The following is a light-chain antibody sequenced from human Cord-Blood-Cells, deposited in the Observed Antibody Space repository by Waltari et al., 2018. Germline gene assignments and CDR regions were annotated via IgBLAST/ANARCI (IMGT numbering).Light chain of an antibody. Sequence: QPALPHPAPGSGPLGQRTTTPSLEPSSDVGSLTLSSCYQQHPGKAPKLMIYEASKRPSGVSNRFSGSKSGNTASLTISGLQAEDEADYYCCSYAGSSTYVFGTGTKVTVL. CDR2: EAS. J-gene: IGLJ1*01. V-gene: IGLV2-23*01. CDR1: SSDVGSLTL. CDR3: CSYAGSSTYV.